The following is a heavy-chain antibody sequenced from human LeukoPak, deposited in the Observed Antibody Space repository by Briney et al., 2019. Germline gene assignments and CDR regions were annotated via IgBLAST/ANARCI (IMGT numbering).Heavy chain of an antibody. CDR3: ARSAGAARPLNYFDY. J-gene: IGHJ4*02. V-gene: IGHV1-2*02. D-gene: IGHD6-6*01. CDR1: GYTFTGYY. Sequence: ASVKVSCKASGYTFTGYYMHWVRQAPGQGLEWMGWINPNSGGTNYAQKFQGRVTMTRDTSISTAYMELSRLRSDDTAVYYCARSAGAARPLNYFDYWGQGTLVTVSS. CDR2: INPNSGGT.